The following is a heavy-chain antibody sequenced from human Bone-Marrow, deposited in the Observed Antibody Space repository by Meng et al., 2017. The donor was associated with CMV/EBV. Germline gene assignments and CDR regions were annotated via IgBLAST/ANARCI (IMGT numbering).Heavy chain of an antibody. CDR2: SNAGNGNT. CDR1: GYTFTSYA. D-gene: IGHD2-2*01. CDR3: AREGYCSSTSCSNDY. J-gene: IGHJ4*02. V-gene: IGHV1-3*02. Sequence: ASVKVSCKASGYTFTSYAMHWVRQAPGQRLEWMGWSNAGNGNTKYSQEFQGRVTITRDTSASTAYMELSRLRSDDTAVYYCAREGYCSSTSCSNDYWGQGTLVTVSS.